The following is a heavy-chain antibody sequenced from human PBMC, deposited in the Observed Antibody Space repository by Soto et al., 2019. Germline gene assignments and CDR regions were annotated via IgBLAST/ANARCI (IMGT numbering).Heavy chain of an antibody. Sequence: PSETLSLTCTVSGGPISSYYWSWIRQPPGKGLEWIGYIYYSGGTTYNPSLKSRVTISVDTSKNQFSLKLNSVTAADTAVYYCARDNGDYGGDAFDIWGKGTTVTVSS. V-gene: IGHV4-59*01. CDR3: ARDNGDYGGDAFDI. J-gene: IGHJ3*02. CDR2: IYYSGGT. D-gene: IGHD4-17*01. CDR1: GGPISSYY.